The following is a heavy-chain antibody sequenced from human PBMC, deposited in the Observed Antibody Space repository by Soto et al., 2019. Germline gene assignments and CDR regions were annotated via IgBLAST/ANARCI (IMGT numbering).Heavy chain of an antibody. D-gene: IGHD3-3*01. CDR3: ARGYDFWSGYPIDY. Sequence: QVQLVESGGGVVQPGRSLRLSCAASGFTFSSYGMHWVRQATGKGLEWVAVIWYDGSNKYYADSVKGRFTISRDNSKNTLYLQMNSLRAEDTAVYYCARGYDFWSGYPIDYWGQGTLVTVSS. V-gene: IGHV3-33*01. CDR2: IWYDGSNK. CDR1: GFTFSSYG. J-gene: IGHJ4*02.